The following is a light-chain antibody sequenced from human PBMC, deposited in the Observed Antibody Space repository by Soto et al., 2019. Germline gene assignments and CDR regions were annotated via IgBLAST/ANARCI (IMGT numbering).Light chain of an antibody. CDR1: SSDVGGYNY. J-gene: IGLJ3*02. CDR3: SSHAGINNVV. V-gene: IGLV2-8*01. CDR2: EVT. Sequence: QSALTQPPSASGSPGQSVTISCTGTSSDVGGYNYVSWYQQHPGKAPKLMVYEVTTRPSGVPDRFSGSKSGNTASLTVSGLQAEDEADYYCSSHAGINNVVFGGGTKLTVL.